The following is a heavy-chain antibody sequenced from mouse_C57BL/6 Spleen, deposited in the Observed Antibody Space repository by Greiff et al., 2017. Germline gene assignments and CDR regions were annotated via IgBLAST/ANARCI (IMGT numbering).Heavy chain of an antibody. CDR1: GFTFSDYG. V-gene: IGHV5-17*01. CDR2: ISSGSSTI. Sequence: EVHLVESGGGLVKPGGSLKLSCAASGFTFSDYGMHWVRQAPEKGLEWVAYISSGSSTIYYADTVKGRFTISRDNAKNTLFLQMTSLRSEDTAMYYCARDSNWYFDVWGTGTTVTVSS. CDR3: ARDSNWYFDV. J-gene: IGHJ1*03. D-gene: IGHD2-5*01.